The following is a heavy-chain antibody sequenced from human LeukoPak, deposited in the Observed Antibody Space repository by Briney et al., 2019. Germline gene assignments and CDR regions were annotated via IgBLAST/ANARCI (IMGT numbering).Heavy chain of an antibody. CDR1: GFTFSSYA. Sequence: PGGSLRLSCAASGFTFSSYAMSWVRQAPGKGLEGVSAISGSGGSTYYADSVKGRFTIPRDNSKNTLYLQMNSLRAEDTAVYYCASVTVTGYYYYGMDVWGQGTTVTVSS. J-gene: IGHJ6*02. D-gene: IGHD4-17*01. V-gene: IGHV3-23*01. CDR2: ISGSGGST. CDR3: ASVTVTGYYYYGMDV.